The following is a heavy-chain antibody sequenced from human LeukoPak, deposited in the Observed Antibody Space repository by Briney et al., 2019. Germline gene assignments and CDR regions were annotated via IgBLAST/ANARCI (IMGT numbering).Heavy chain of an antibody. J-gene: IGHJ4*02. V-gene: IGHV3-30*02. D-gene: IGHD1-7*01. CDR2: IRYDGSNK. Sequence: PGGSLRLSCAASGFTFSRYGMHWVRQAPGRGLEWVAFIRYDGSNKYYAGSVKGRFTISRDNAKNSLYLQMNSLRAEDTAVYYCARMNYVSSGWGAPFDYWCQGTLVTVSS. CDR3: ARMNYVSSGWGAPFDY. CDR1: GFTFSRYG.